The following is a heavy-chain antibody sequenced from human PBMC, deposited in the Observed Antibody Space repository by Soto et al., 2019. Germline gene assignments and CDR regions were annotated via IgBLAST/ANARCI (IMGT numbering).Heavy chain of an antibody. CDR1: GFTFSSYA. CDR2: ISSNGGST. CDR3: AKDYYDSSGSRYFYALAV. V-gene: IGHV3-64*01. J-gene: IGHJ6*02. Sequence: PGGSLRLSCAASGFTFSSYAMHWVRQAPGKGLEYVSAISSNGGSTYYGNSVRGRFTISRDNSKNTLYLQMNSLRAEDTAVYYCAKDYYDSSGSRYFYALAVWGQGTTVTVSS. D-gene: IGHD3-22*01.